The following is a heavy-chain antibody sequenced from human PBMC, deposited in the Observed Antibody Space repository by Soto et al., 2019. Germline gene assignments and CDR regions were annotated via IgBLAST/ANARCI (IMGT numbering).Heavy chain of an antibody. Sequence: QVQLVESGGGVVQPGRSLRLSCAASRFTFSSYGMHWVRQAPGKGLEWVSVISHDGSNKYYAESVKGRFTISRDNFKNTLYLQLSSLRAEDTAVYYCAKEGISGTRHGVDYWGQGTLVTVSS. CDR3: AKEGISGTRHGVDY. CDR1: RFTFSSYG. CDR2: ISHDGSNK. J-gene: IGHJ4*02. D-gene: IGHD1-7*01. V-gene: IGHV3-30*18.